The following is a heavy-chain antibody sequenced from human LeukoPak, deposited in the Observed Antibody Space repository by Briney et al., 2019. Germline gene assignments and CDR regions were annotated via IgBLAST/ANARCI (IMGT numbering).Heavy chain of an antibody. V-gene: IGHV4-59*12. J-gene: IGHJ3*02. Sequence: PSETLSLTCTVSGGSISNYYWSWIRQPPGRGLEWIGYIYYSGSTNYNPSLKGRVTISLDTSRNQFSLKLNSVTAADTAVYYCAKSNGYGLIDIWGQGTMVTVSS. CDR1: GGSISNYY. CDR3: AKSNGYGLIDI. CDR2: IYYSGST. D-gene: IGHD3-22*01.